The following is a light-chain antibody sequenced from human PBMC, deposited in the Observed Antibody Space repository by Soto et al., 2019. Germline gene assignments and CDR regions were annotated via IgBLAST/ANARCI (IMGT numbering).Light chain of an antibody. CDR2: GAS. Sequence: IVLTQSPGTLSLSPGERATLSCRASQSVSSSYLAWYQQKPGQAPRLLFYGASTRATGIPDRFSGSGSGTDFTLTISRLEPEDFAVYYCQQYGSPPGTLGQGTKVEIK. CDR3: QQYGSPPGT. V-gene: IGKV3-20*01. CDR1: QSVSSSY. J-gene: IGKJ1*01.